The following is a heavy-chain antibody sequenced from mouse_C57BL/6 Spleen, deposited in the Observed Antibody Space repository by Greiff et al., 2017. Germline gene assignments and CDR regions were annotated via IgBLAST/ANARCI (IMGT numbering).Heavy chain of an antibody. Sequence: VQVVESGPGLVAPSQSLSITCTVSGFSLTSYGVSWVRQPPGKGLEWLGVIWGDGSTNYHSALIARLSISKDNSTSQVFLKLNSLQTDDTATYYCARLGRDYYFDYWGQGTTLTVSS. V-gene: IGHV2-3*01. D-gene: IGHD4-1*01. CDR1: GFSLTSYG. CDR3: ARLGRDYYFDY. J-gene: IGHJ2*01. CDR2: IWGDGST.